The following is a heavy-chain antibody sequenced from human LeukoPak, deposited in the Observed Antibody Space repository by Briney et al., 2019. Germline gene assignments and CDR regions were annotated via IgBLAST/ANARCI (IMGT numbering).Heavy chain of an antibody. CDR2: ISYDGSNK. CDR1: GFTSSIYA. Sequence: PGRSLRLSCAAAGFTSSIYAMHWVRQAPGKGQERVAVISYDGSNKYYADSVKGRFTISRDNSKNTLYLQMNSLRAEDTAVYYCARGAYYDFWSGSVWGQGTLVTVPS. CDR3: ARGAYYDFWSGSV. D-gene: IGHD3-3*01. V-gene: IGHV3-30-3*01. J-gene: IGHJ4*02.